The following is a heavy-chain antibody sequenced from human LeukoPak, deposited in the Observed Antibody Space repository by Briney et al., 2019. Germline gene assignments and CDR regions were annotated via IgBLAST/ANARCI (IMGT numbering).Heavy chain of an antibody. Sequence: SVKVSSKASARTFSSYAISWVRQAHGQGLEWIGGIIPIFGTANYAQKFQGRVTITTDESTSTAYMELSSRRSEDTAFYYCARGVDSGYDYPYSYFMDVWGKGTTVTV. CDR1: ARTFSSYA. CDR3: ARGVDSGYDYPYSYFMDV. J-gene: IGHJ6*03. CDR2: IIPIFGTA. V-gene: IGHV1-69*05. D-gene: IGHD5-12*01.